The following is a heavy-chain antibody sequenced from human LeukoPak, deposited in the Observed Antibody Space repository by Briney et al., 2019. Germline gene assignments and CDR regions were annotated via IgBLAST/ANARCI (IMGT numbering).Heavy chain of an antibody. CDR3: ARALSSASGSSYNEAFDI. D-gene: IGHD3-10*01. J-gene: IGHJ3*02. CDR1: GYTFTSYY. Sequence: ASVKVSCKASGYTFTSYYMHWVRQAPGQGLEWMGIINPSGGSTSYAQKFQGRVTMTRDTSTSTVYMELSSLRSEDTAIYYCARALSSASGSSYNEAFDIWGQGTMVTVSS. V-gene: IGHV1-46*01. CDR2: INPSGGST.